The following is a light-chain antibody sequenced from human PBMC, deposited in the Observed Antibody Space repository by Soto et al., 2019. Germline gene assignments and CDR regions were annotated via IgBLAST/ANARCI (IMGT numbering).Light chain of an antibody. CDR2: KAS. Sequence: DIPMTQSPSTLSASVGDRVTITCRASQSISIWLAWYQQKPGKAPNLLIYKASSLESGVPSRFSGSGSGTEFTLTISSLQPDDFATYYCQQYNSYPITFGQGTRLEIK. V-gene: IGKV1-5*03. CDR3: QQYNSYPIT. J-gene: IGKJ5*01. CDR1: QSISIW.